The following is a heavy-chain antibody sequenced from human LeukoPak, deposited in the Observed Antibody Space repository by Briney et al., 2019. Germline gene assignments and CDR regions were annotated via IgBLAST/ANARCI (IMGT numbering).Heavy chain of an antibody. CDR2: ISNDGRNK. V-gene: IGHV3-30*04. J-gene: IGHJ6*02. CDR3: ARGDSSGPTRHYGMDV. D-gene: IGHD6-19*01. Sequence: GSLRLSCAASGFTFSSYAMHWVRQAPGKGLEWVAGISNDGRNKFYADSVKGRFTISRDNSKNTLYLQMNSLRVEDTAVYYCARGDSSGPTRHYGMDVWGQGTTVTVSS. CDR1: GFTFSSYA.